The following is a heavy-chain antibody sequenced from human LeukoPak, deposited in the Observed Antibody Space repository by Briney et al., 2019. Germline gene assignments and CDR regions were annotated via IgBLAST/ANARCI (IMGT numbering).Heavy chain of an antibody. CDR1: GGSISSSSYY. CDR3: ARHPTTTVVPD. CDR2: IYYSGST. J-gene: IGHJ4*02. D-gene: IGHD4-23*01. Sequence: PSETLSLTCTVSGGSISSSSYYWGWIRQPPGKGLEWIGSIYYSGSTYYNPSLKSRVTISVDTSKNQFSLKLSSVTAADTAVYYRARHPTTTVVPDWGQGTLVTVSS. V-gene: IGHV4-39*01.